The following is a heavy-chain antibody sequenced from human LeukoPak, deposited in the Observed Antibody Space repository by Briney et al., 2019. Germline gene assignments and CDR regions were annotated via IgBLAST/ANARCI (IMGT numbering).Heavy chain of an antibody. V-gene: IGHV1-69*13. CDR2: IIPIFGTA. D-gene: IGHD2-15*01. Sequence: SVKVSCKASGGTFSSYAISWVRQAPGQGLEWMGGIIPIFGTANYAQKFQGRVTITADESTSTAYMEPSSLRSEDTAVYYCARREIDDWVVVVAATGYYYYGMDVWGQGTTVTVSS. CDR1: GGTFSSYA. CDR3: ARREIDDWVVVVAATGYYYYGMDV. J-gene: IGHJ6*02.